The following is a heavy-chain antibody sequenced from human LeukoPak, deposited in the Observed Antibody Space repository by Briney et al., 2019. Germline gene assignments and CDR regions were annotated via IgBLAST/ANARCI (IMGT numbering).Heavy chain of an antibody. Sequence: GGSPRLSCAASGFTFSSYGINWVRQAPGKGLEWVSFIGTTSSYIYYADSVKGRFTISRDNAKNSVYLQMNSLRAEDTAVYYCARDSYGWHDRWDYWGQGTLVTVSS. D-gene: IGHD1-1*01. CDR3: ARDSYGWHDRWDY. CDR2: IGTTSSYI. V-gene: IGHV3-21*01. CDR1: GFTFSSYG. J-gene: IGHJ4*02.